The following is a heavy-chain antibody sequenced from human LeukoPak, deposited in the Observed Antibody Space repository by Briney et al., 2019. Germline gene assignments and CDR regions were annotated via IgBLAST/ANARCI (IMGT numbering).Heavy chain of an antibody. D-gene: IGHD2-2*03. V-gene: IGHV4-38-2*01. J-gene: IGHJ4*02. CDR3: ARMDIVRVPPAITNDY. CDR2: IYQSGSA. Sequence: KPSETLSLTCAVSGYSISSGYYWGWVRQPPGKGLEWIGSIYQSGSAYYNPSLKSRVTMSVDTSKNQFSLKLSSVTAADTAVYYCARMDIVRVPPAITNDYWGQGTLVTVSS. CDR1: GYSISSGYY.